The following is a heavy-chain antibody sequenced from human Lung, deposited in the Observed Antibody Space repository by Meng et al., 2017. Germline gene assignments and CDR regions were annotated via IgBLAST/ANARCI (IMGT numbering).Heavy chain of an antibody. CDR1: GFTFSDYY. D-gene: IGHD3-3*01. J-gene: IGHJ4*02. CDR3: ARDIQRIGSYGYFDY. V-gene: IGHV3-11*01. Sequence: QVQLVESGGGLVEPGGSLRLSCVASGFTFSDYYMSWIRQAPGKGLEWLAVMGATDTTIPYADSVRVRFTISRDNAKNTLYLQMDSMRAEDTAVYYCARDIQRIGSYGYFDYWGQGTLVTVSS. CDR2: MGATDTTI.